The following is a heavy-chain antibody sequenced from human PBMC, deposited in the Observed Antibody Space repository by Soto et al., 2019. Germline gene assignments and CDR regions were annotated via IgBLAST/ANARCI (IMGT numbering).Heavy chain of an antibody. CDR1: GFTFNIYA. D-gene: IGHD3-22*01. Sequence: EVQLLESGGDLIQPGGSLRLSCAASGFTFNIYAMTWVRQAPGKGLEWVSAISRYGDITYYADSVEGRFSISRDNSKNTLYLQMNRLRAEDTAVYYCAIDRYLDHDSRGYLFDNWGQGTLVTVSS. V-gene: IGHV3-23*01. J-gene: IGHJ4*02. CDR2: ISRYGDIT. CDR3: AIDRYLDHDSRGYLFDN.